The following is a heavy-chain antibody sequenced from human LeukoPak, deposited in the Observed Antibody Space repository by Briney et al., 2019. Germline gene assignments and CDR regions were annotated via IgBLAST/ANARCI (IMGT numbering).Heavy chain of an antibody. D-gene: IGHD3-22*01. CDR3: AIYYYDSSGYHY. CDR1: GYTLTELS. J-gene: IGHJ4*02. V-gene: IGHV1-24*01. Sequence: ASVKVSCKVSGYTLTELSMHWVRQAPGKGLEWMGGFDPEDGETIYAQKFQGRVTMTEATSTDTAYMELSSLRSEDTAVYYCAIYYYDSSGYHYWGQGTLVTVSS. CDR2: FDPEDGET.